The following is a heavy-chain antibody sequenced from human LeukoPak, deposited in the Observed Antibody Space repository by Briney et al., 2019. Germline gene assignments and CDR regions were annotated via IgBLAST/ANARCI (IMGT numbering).Heavy chain of an antibody. Sequence: GGSLRLSCAASGFTFSSYGMHWVRQAPGKGLEWVAVISYDGSNKYYADPVKGRFTISRDNSKNTLYLQMNSLRAEDTAVYYCAKDGADILTGYNYFDYWGQGTLVTVSS. CDR3: AKDGADILTGYNYFDY. D-gene: IGHD3-9*01. V-gene: IGHV3-30*18. CDR2: ISYDGSNK. J-gene: IGHJ4*02. CDR1: GFTFSSYG.